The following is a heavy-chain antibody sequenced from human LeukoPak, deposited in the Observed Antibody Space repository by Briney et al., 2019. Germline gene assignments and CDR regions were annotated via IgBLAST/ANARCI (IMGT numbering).Heavy chain of an antibody. V-gene: IGHV3-74*01. CDR1: GFTFSSYW. CDR3: ARRERTDSSSGDY. CDR2: INSDGSST. J-gene: IGHJ4*02. Sequence: PGGSLRLSCAASGFTFSSYWMHWVRQAPGKGLAWVSRINSDGSSTSYADSVKGRFTISRDNAKNTLYLQMNSLRAEDTAVYYCARRERTDSSSGDYWGQGTLVTVSS. D-gene: IGHD6-13*01.